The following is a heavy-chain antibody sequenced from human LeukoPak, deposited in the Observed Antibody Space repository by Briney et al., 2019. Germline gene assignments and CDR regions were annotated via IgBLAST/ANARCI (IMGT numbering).Heavy chain of an antibody. CDR3: ARGDSSGWYDAFDI. CDR1: GFIFNTYG. V-gene: IGHV3-21*01. D-gene: IGHD6-19*01. Sequence: PGGSLRLSCAASGFIFNTYGMHWVRQSPGKGLEWVSSISSSSNYIYYADSVKGRFTISRDNAKNSLYLQMNSLRAEVTAVYYCARGDSSGWYDAFDIWGQGTMVTVSS. J-gene: IGHJ3*02. CDR2: ISSSSNYI.